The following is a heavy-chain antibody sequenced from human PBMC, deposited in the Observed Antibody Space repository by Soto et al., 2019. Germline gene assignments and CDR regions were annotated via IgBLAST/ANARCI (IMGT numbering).Heavy chain of an antibody. CDR2: IRSSGGHT. J-gene: IGHJ4*02. V-gene: IGHV3-23*01. CDR1: GFTFSNSA. D-gene: IGHD2-21*02. CDR3: AKVQEFCGFNCYIVDS. Sequence: GGSLRLSCVASGFTFSNSAMSWVRHVPGKGLEWAAGIRSSGGHTNYADSVKGRFTISRDNSKDTLYLQMNSLRAEDTALYYCAKVQEFCGFNCYIVDSWGQGVLVTVSS.